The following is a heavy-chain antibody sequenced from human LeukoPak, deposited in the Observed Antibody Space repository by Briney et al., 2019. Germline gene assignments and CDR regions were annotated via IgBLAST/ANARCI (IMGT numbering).Heavy chain of an antibody. V-gene: IGHV3-30*02. CDR1: GFTFSSYG. Sequence: HSAGSLRLSCAASGFTFSSYGMHWFRQAPGKGLEWVAFIRYDGSNKYYADSVKGRFTISRDNSKNTLYLQMNSLRAEDTAVYYCAKVFMTTVDYWGQGTLVTVSS. J-gene: IGHJ4*02. CDR3: AKVFMTTVDY. CDR2: IRYDGSNK. D-gene: IGHD4-11*01.